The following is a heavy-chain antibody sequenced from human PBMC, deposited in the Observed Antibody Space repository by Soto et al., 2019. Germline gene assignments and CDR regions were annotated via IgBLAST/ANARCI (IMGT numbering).Heavy chain of an antibody. J-gene: IGHJ6*03. D-gene: IGHD1-26*01. Sequence: PGGSLRLSCAASGFTFSSYSMNWVRQAPGKGLEWVSYISSSSSTIYYADSVKGRFTISRDNAKNSLYLQMNSLRAEDTAVYYCASSVLAHNYYYYMDVWGKGTTVTVSS. CDR1: GFTFSSYS. CDR3: ASSVLAHNYYYYMDV. V-gene: IGHV3-48*01. CDR2: ISSSSSTI.